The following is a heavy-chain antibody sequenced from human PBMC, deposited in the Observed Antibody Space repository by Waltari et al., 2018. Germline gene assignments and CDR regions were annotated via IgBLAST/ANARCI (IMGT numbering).Heavy chain of an antibody. Sequence: EVQLVESGGGLVQPGGSLRLSCAASGFTFSSYEMNWVRQAAGKGLEWVSYISSSGSTIYYADSVKGRFTISRDNAKNSLYLQMNSLRAEDTAVYYCAREPARGEKNWFDPWGQGTLVTVSS. CDR2: ISSSGSTI. CDR1: GFTFSSYE. D-gene: IGHD2-21*01. J-gene: IGHJ5*02. CDR3: AREPARGEKNWFDP. V-gene: IGHV3-48*03.